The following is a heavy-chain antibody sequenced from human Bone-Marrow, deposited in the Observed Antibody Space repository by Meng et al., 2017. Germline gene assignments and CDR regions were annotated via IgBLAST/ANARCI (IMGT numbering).Heavy chain of an antibody. CDR3: ASNPYHYCSGGSCYTLYYYYYGMDV. CDR2: IIPIFGTA. CDR1: GGTFSSYA. J-gene: IGHJ6*02. V-gene: IGHV1-69*13. Sequence: SVKVSCKASGGTFSSYAISWGRQAAGQGLEWRGGIIPIFGTANYAQKFQGRVTITADESTSTAYMELSSLRSEDTAVYYCASNPYHYCSGGSCYTLYYYYYGMDVWGQGTSVTVSS. D-gene: IGHD2-15*01.